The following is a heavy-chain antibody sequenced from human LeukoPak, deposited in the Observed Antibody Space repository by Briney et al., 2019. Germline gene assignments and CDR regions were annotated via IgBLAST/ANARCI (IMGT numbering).Heavy chain of an antibody. CDR3: AREYCSSTSCYFQH. CDR2: ISSSGSTI. V-gene: IGHV3-48*03. CDR1: GFTFSSYE. J-gene: IGHJ1*01. D-gene: IGHD2-2*01. Sequence: PGGSLRLSCAASGFTFSSYEMNWVRQAPGKGLEWVSYISSSGSTIYYADSVKGRFTISRDNAKNSLYLQMNSQRAEDTAVYYCAREYCSSTSCYFQHWGQGTLVTVSS.